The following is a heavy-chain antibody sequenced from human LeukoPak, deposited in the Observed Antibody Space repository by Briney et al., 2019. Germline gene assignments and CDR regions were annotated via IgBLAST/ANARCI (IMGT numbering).Heavy chain of an antibody. V-gene: IGHV4-34*01. J-gene: IGHJ4*02. CDR2: INHSGST. Sequence: SETLSLTCAVYGGSFSGYYWSWIRQPPGKGLEWIGEINHSGSTNYNPSLKSRVTISVDTSKNQFSLKLSSVTAADTAVYYCARGLGPPSVVVPTAMDYWGQGTLVTVSS. D-gene: IGHD2-2*01. CDR1: GGSFSGYY. CDR3: ARGLGPPSVVVPTAMDY.